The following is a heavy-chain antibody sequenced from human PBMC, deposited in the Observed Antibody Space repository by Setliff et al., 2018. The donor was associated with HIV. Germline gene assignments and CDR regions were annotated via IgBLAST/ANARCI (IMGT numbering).Heavy chain of an antibody. Sequence: SLRLSCAASGFKFSSSALHWVRQVPGKGLEWVAVLSYQGTNIYYADSVRGRFTVSRDTSRNTFYLEMNSLRPEDTALYFCARAGTDYYYFLVNWGQGTLVTVSS. CDR2: LSYQGTNI. J-gene: IGHJ4*02. D-gene: IGHD3-9*01. CDR3: ARAGTDYYYFLVN. V-gene: IGHV3-30*04. CDR1: GFKFSSSA.